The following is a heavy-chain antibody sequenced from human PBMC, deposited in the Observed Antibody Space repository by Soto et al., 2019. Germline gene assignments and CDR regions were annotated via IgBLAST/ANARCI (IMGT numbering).Heavy chain of an antibody. D-gene: IGHD2-15*01. Sequence: QVQLQESGPGLVKPSQTLSLTCTVSGGSISSGDYYWSWIRQPPGKGLEWIGYIYYSGSTYYNPFLKSRVTMSVDPSKNQCSLQLSSVTVADTAVYYYAKGRYCSGGSCYPDFDYWGQGTLVTVSS. CDR1: GGSISSGDYY. CDR3: AKGRYCSGGSCYPDFDY. J-gene: IGHJ4*02. CDR2: IYYSGST. V-gene: IGHV4-30-4*01.